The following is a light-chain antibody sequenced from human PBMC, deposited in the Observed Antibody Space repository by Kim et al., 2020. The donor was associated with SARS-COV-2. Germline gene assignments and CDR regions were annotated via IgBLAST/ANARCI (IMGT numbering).Light chain of an antibody. Sequence: LSPGERATLSCRASQSVRSDYLAWYQQKPGQAPSLLIYGASRRATGIPDRFSGSGSGTDFTLTISRLEPEDFAVYYCQQYGSSSYTFGQGTKLEI. CDR1: QSVRSDY. V-gene: IGKV3-20*01. J-gene: IGKJ2*01. CDR3: QQYGSSSYT. CDR2: GAS.